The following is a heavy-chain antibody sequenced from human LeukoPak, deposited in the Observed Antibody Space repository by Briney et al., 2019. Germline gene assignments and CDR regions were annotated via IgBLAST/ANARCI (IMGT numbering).Heavy chain of an antibody. CDR1: GFTFSSYG. Sequence: GRSLRLSCAASGFTFSSYGMHWVRQAPGKGLEWVAVISYDGSNKYYADSVKGRFTISRDNSKNTLYVQMNSLRAEDTAVYYCARDLISYGMDVWGQGTTVTVSS. CDR3: ARDLISYGMDV. V-gene: IGHV3-30*19. D-gene: IGHD3-9*01. CDR2: ISYDGSNK. J-gene: IGHJ6*02.